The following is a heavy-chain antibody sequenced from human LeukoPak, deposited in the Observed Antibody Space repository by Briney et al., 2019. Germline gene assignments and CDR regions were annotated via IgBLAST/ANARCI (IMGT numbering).Heavy chain of an antibody. CDR2: TSGSGDGT. V-gene: IGHV3-23*01. D-gene: IGHD1-26*01. J-gene: IGHJ3*02. CDR3: ANGTSESYYGTAFDI. CDR1: GFTFSSYA. Sequence: PGGSLRLSCAASGFTFSSYAMSWVRQAPGKGLEWVSATSGSGDGTFYADSVKGRFTISRDNSKNTLYLQMNSLRAEDTAVYYCANGTSESYYGTAFDIWGQGTMVTVSS.